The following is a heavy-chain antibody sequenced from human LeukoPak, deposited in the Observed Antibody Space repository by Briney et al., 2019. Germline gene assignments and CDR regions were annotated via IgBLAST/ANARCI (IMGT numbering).Heavy chain of an antibody. V-gene: IGHV1-2*02. Sequence: GASVKVSCKASGYTFTGYYMHWVRQAPGQGLEWMGWINPNSGGTNYAQKFQGRVTMTRDTSISTAYMELSRLRSDDTAVYYCARICKYGSEPIDYWGQGTLVTVSS. CDR2: INPNSGGT. D-gene: IGHD3-10*01. J-gene: IGHJ4*02. CDR3: ARICKYGSEPIDY. CDR1: GYTFTGYY.